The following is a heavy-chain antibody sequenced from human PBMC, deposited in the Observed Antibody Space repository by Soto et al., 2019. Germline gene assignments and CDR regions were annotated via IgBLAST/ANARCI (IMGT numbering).Heavy chain of an antibody. Sequence: WGSLRLSCAASGFNFSKFGMYWVRQAPCKGLEWVAVIWYDGSQKYYADSVKGRFTTSRDNSNNTLYLQMSSLRAEDTAVYYCAKEVWGLYTFGRPLDNWGHGTLVTVSS. CDR2: IWYDGSQK. V-gene: IGHV3-33*06. CDR1: GFNFSKFG. CDR3: AKEVWGLYTFGRPLDN. J-gene: IGHJ4*01. D-gene: IGHD3-16*01.